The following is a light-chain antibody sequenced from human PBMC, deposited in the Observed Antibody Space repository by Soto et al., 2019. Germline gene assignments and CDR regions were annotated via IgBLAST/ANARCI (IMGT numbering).Light chain of an antibody. CDR2: DNN. CDR1: GSNVGHNY. V-gene: IGLV1-51*01. CDR3: GTWYNSLSDIV. Sequence: QSVLTQPPSVSAAPGQWVTISCSGSGSNVGHNYVSWFQQFPGTAPTLLIYDNNKRPPGIPDRFSGSKSGRSATLDIAGLQAGEEDDYYCGTWYNSLSDIVFGGGTKLTVL. J-gene: IGLJ3*02.